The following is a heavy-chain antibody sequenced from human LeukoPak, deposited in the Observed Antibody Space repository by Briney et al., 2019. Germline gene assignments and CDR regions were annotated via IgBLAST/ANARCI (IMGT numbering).Heavy chain of an antibody. CDR3: ARDLEGYHYGSGNYPQ. V-gene: IGHV1-2*02. CDR1: GYTFTGYY. J-gene: IGHJ4*02. CDR2: INPNSGGT. Sequence: ASVKVSCKASGYTFTGYYIHWVRQAPGQGLEWMGLINPNSGGTNYAQKFQGRVTMTRDTSISTAYMELSSLRSDVTAVYYCARDLEGYHYGSGNYPQWGQGTLVTVSS. D-gene: IGHD3-10*01.